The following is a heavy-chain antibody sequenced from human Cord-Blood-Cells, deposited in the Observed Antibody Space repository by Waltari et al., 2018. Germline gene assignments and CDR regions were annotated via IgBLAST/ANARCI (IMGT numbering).Heavy chain of an antibody. CDR2: IDPIFGTA. J-gene: IGHJ3*02. CDR1: GGTFSSYA. V-gene: IGHV1-69*18. D-gene: IGHD2-2*01. CDR3: ARVGRDIVVVPAANDAFDI. Sequence: QVQLVQSGAEVKKPGSSVKVSCKASGGTFSSYAISWVRQAPGQGLEWMGRIDPIFGTANYAQKFQGRVTITADESTSTAYMELSSLRSEDTAVYYCARVGRDIVVVPAANDAFDIWGQGTMVTVSS.